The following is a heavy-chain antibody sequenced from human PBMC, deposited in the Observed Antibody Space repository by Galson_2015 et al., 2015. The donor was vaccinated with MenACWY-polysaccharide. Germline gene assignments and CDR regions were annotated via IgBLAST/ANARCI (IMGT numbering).Heavy chain of an antibody. CDR3: ARADYSSSWPSFDY. D-gene: IGHD6-13*01. CDR1: GGSISSSNW. J-gene: IGHJ4*02. Sequence: ETLSLTCAVSGGSISSSNWWSWVRQPPGKGLEWIGEIYHSGGTNYNPSLKSRVTISVDKSKNQFSLKLSSVTAADTAVYYCARADYSSSWPSFDYWGQGTLVTVSS. CDR2: IYHSGGT. V-gene: IGHV4-4*02.